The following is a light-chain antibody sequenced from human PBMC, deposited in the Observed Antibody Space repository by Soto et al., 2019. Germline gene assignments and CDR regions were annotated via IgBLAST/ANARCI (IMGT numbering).Light chain of an antibody. CDR2: GVS. J-gene: IGKJ1*01. V-gene: IGKV3-20*01. CDR3: QRYDSFRA. Sequence: EIVLTQSPGTLSLSPGERVTLSCRASQSVRPNFLAWYQQKPGQAPRLLIYGVSDRATGIPDRFSGSGSGTDFTLTITRLEPEDFAMYYCQRYDSFRAFGQGTKVEI. CDR1: QSVRPNF.